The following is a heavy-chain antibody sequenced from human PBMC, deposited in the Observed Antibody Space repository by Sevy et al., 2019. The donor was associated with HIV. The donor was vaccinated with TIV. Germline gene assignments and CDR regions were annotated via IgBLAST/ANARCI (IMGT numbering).Heavy chain of an antibody. V-gene: IGHV3-11*01. D-gene: IGHD6-25*01. CDR1: GFSFSDYY. Sequence: GESLKISCATSGFSFSDYYMSWIRQAPGKGLEWISYISSGGSIIYYADSVKGRFTISRDNTNNSLYLRMNSLRAEDTAVYYCARVRVAAADYYFDYWGQGTLVTVSS. CDR3: ARVRVAAADYYFDY. CDR2: ISSGGSII. J-gene: IGHJ4*02.